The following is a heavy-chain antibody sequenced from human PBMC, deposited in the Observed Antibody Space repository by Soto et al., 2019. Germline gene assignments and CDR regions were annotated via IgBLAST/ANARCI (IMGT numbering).Heavy chain of an antibody. CDR3: ARWGYGGTGT. CDR2: VKYDGTIT. CDR1: GFPFSSYW. J-gene: IGHJ5*02. V-gene: IGHV3-74*01. Sequence: GGSLRLSCAASGFPFSSYWIHWVRQAPGKGLVWVSRVKYDGTITNYADSLRGRLTISRDNAKNTVYLQMNSLRVEDTAVYYCARWGYGGTGTWGQGTLVTVSS. D-gene: IGHD1-1*01.